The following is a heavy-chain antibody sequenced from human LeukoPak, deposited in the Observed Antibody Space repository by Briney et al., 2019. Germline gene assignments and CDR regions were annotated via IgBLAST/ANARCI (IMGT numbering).Heavy chain of an antibody. J-gene: IGHJ4*02. CDR3: VKMGTYYYDSSGSNY. D-gene: IGHD3-22*01. CDR1: GFTFSSYA. Sequence: GGSLRLSCSASGFTFSSYAMHWVRQAPGKGLEYVSASNSNGGTTYYSDSVKGRFTISRDNSKNTLYLQMSSLRAEDTAVYYCVKMGTYYYDSSGSNYGGQGTLVTVSA. CDR2: SNSNGGTT. V-gene: IGHV3-64D*09.